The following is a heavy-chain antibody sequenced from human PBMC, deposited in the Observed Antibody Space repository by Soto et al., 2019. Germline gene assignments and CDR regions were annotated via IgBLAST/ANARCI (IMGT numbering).Heavy chain of an antibody. CDR3: AREPYYDILTGQDYYYYYGMDV. Sequence: QVQLVQSGAEVKKPGSSVKVSCKASGGTFSSYAISWVRQAPGQGLEWMGGIIPIFGTANYAQKFQGRVTITAEESTSTAYMELSSLRSEDTAVYYCAREPYYDILTGQDYYYYYGMDVWGQGTTVTVSS. V-gene: IGHV1-69*01. D-gene: IGHD3-9*01. J-gene: IGHJ6*02. CDR2: IIPIFGTA. CDR1: GGTFSSYA.